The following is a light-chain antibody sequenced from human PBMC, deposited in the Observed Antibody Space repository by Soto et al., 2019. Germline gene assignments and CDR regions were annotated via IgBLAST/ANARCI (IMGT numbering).Light chain of an antibody. J-gene: IGKJ1*01. V-gene: IGKV3-15*01. CDR2: GAS. CDR1: QTVSSN. CDR3: QQYNDWPPT. Sequence: EIVMTQSPAILSVSPGERATLSCRASQTVSSNLAWYQQKFGQAPRLLIYGASTRATGIPARFSGSGFGTEFTLTISSLQSEDFAVYNCQQYNDWPPTFGQGTKVDI.